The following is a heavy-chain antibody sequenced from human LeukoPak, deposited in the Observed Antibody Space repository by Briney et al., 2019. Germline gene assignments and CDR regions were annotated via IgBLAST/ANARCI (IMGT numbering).Heavy chain of an antibody. Sequence: ASVKVSCKASGYTFTSYYMYWVRQAPGQGLEWMGIINPSGGSTTYAQKFRGRVTTTRDMSTSTVYMALSSLRSEDTAVYHCARGSMAFGGVILDYWGQGTLVTVSS. CDR3: ARGSMAFGGVILDY. J-gene: IGHJ4*02. D-gene: IGHD3-16*01. CDR2: INPSGGST. V-gene: IGHV1-46*01. CDR1: GYTFTSYY.